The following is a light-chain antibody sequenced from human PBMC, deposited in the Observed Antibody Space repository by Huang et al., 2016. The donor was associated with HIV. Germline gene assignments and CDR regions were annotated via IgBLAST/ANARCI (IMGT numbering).Light chain of an antibody. J-gene: IGKJ1*01. Sequence: EIVLTQSPGTLSLSPGERATFSCRASQSVRGRYLAWYQQKPGQAPRLLIYGASSRATGIPDRFSGSGSGKDFTLTISRLEPEDFAVYYCQQYGSSLRTFGQGTKVEIK. V-gene: IGKV3-20*01. CDR1: QSVRGRY. CDR3: QQYGSSLRT. CDR2: GAS.